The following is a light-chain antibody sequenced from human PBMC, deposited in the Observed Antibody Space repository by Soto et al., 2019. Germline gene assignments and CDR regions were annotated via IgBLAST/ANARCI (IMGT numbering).Light chain of an antibody. CDR3: QQCYSTPRT. CDR1: QSISSY. J-gene: IGKJ1*01. Sequence: DIQMTQSPSSLSASVGDRVTITCRASQSISSYLNWYQQKPGKAPKLLIYAASSLQSGVPSRFSGSGSGTDFTLTISSLQPEDFATYYCQQCYSTPRTLGQWTTVDTK. V-gene: IGKV1-39*01. CDR2: AAS.